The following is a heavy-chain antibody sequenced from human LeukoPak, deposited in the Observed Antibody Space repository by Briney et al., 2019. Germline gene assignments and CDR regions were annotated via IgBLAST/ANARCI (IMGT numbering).Heavy chain of an antibody. CDR1: GFTISDHF. Sequence: PGGSLRLSCAASGFTISDHFMHWVRQSPGKGLMWVSRIDRDGSEINYADSVKGRFTISRGNAKNTLYLQMNSLRDEDTAVYYCARHIRAAAFDPWGQGALVTVSS. CDR2: IDRDGSEI. CDR3: ARHIRAAAFDP. D-gene: IGHD6-13*01. J-gene: IGHJ5*02. V-gene: IGHV3-74*01.